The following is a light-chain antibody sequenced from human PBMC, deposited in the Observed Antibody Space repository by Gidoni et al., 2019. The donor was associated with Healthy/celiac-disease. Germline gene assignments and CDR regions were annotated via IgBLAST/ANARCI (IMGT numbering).Light chain of an antibody. CDR2: GAS. J-gene: IGKJ4*01. V-gene: IGKV3-20*01. CDR3: QQYGSSPLT. CDR1: QSVSSSY. Sequence: ECVLTQSPGTLSLSPGERATLPCRASQSVSSSYLAWYQQKPGQAPRLLIYGASSRATGLPDRFSGSGSGTDFTLTISRLEPEDFAVYYCQQYGSSPLTFGGGTKVEIK.